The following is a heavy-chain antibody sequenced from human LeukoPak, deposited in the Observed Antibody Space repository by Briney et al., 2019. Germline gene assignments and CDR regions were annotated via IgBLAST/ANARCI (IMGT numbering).Heavy chain of an antibody. D-gene: IGHD6-13*01. V-gene: IGHV3-43D*04. J-gene: IGHJ6*04. Sequence: GGSLRLSCAASGFTFDDYAMHWVRQAPGKGLERVSLISWDGGSTYYADSVKGRFTISRDNSKNSLYLQMNSLRDEDSALYYCAKGQLGYYGVDVWGKGTTVTVSS. CDR2: ISWDGGST. CDR3: AKGQLGYYGVDV. CDR1: GFTFDDYA.